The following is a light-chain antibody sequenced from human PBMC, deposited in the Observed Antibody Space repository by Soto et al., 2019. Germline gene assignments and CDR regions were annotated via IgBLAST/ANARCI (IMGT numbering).Light chain of an antibody. J-gene: IGKJ1*01. V-gene: IGKV3-15*01. CDR2: GAS. CDR1: QSVNSN. Sequence: EIVMTQSPATLSVSPGERATLSCRASQSVNSNLAWYQQKSGQAPRLLIYGASTRATGIPARFSGSGSGTEFTLTISSLQSEDFAVYYCQQYNDWPQTFGQGTKVDIK. CDR3: QQYNDWPQT.